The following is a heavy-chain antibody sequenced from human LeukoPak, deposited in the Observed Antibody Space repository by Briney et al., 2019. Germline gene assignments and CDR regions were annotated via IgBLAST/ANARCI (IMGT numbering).Heavy chain of an antibody. J-gene: IGHJ4*02. CDR1: GFTFSTSA. CDR2: INGGAFST. Sequence: GGSLRLSCAASGFTFSTSAMSWVRQAPGKGLQWVSSINGGAFSTYYADSVKGRFTISRDTARNILYLQMNSLRTDDTAIYYCATANPTPRGINFDYWGQGTVVVVSS. D-gene: IGHD3-10*01. V-gene: IGHV3-23*01. CDR3: ATANPTPRGINFDY.